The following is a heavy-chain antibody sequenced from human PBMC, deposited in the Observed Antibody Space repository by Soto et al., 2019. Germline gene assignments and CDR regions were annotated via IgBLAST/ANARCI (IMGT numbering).Heavy chain of an antibody. CDR1: GGSISSGGYS. D-gene: IGHD3-9*01. J-gene: IGHJ5*02. CDR2: IYHSGST. V-gene: IGHV4-30-2*01. Sequence: SETLSLIYAVSGGSISSGGYSWSWIRQPPGKGLEWIGCIYHSGSTYYNPSLKSRVTISVDRSKNQFSLKLSSVTAADTAVYYCARALHFDWFPSTTNWFDPWGQGTLVTVSS. CDR3: ARALHFDWFPSTTNWFDP.